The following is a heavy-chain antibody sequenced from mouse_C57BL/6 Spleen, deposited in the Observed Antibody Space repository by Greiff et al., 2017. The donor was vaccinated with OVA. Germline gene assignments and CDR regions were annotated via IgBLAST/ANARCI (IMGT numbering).Heavy chain of an antibody. Sequence: EVQLQQSGPELVKPGASVKISCKASGYTFTDYYMNWVKQSHGKSLEWIGDINPNNGGTSYNQKFKGKATLTVDKSSSTAYMELRSLTSEDSAVYYCARITTVVATSPAMDYWGQGTSVTVSS. D-gene: IGHD1-1*01. CDR3: ARITTVVATSPAMDY. J-gene: IGHJ4*01. CDR2: INPNNGGT. V-gene: IGHV1-26*01. CDR1: GYTFTDYY.